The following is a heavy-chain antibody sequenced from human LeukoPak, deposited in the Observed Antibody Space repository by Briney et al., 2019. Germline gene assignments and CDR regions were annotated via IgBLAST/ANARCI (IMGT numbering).Heavy chain of an antibody. CDR3: ARDGVVRDIVVVPAAKNAFDI. V-gene: IGHV4-38-2*02. D-gene: IGHD2-2*01. CDR1: GYSISSGYY. J-gene: IGHJ3*02. CDR2: IYHSGST. Sequence: SETLSLTCTVSGYSISSGYYWGWIRQPPGKGLEGIGSIYHSGSTYYNQSLKSRVTISVATSKSQFSLKLSSVTAADTAVYYCARDGVVRDIVVVPAAKNAFDIWGQGTMVTVSS.